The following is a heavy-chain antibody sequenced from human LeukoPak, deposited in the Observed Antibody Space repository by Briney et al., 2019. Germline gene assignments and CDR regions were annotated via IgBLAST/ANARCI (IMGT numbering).Heavy chain of an antibody. J-gene: IGHJ3*02. CDR2: ISSSSSYI. V-gene: IGHV3-11*06. D-gene: IGHD3-22*01. Sequence: GGSLRLSCAASGFTFSDYCMSWIRQAPGKGLEWVSYISSSSSYIYYADSVKGRFTISRDNAKNSLYLQMNSLRAEDTAVYYCARDPGNYYDSSGSDAFDIWGQGTMVTVSS. CDR3: ARDPGNYYDSSGSDAFDI. CDR1: GFTFSDYC.